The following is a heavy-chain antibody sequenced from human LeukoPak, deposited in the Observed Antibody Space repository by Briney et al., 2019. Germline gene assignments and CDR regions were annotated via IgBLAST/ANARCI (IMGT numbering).Heavy chain of an antibody. V-gene: IGHV4-59*01. D-gene: IGHD3-9*01. CDR2: NHYSGNT. Sequence: PSETLSLTCTVPGGSISSYYWSWIRQPTGKVLEWIGHNHYSGNTNYNPSLKSRDTISVDASKKQFSLKLSSVPAADTAVYYCARQQPRTHYDILTGYYLGGSWFDPWGQGTLVTVSS. CDR1: GGSISSYY. CDR3: ARQQPRTHYDILTGYYLGGSWFDP. J-gene: IGHJ5*02.